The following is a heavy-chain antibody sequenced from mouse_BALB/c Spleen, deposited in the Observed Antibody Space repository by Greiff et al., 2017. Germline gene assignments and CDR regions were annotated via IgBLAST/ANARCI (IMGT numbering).Heavy chain of an antibody. Sequence: EVKLMESGGGLVQPGGSRKLSCAASGFTFSSFGMHWVRKAPEKGLEWVAYISSGSSTIYYADTVKGRFTISRDNPKNTLFLQMTSLRSEDTAMYYCASPYYYGFAYWGQGTLVTVSA. J-gene: IGHJ3*01. D-gene: IGHD1-1*01. CDR2: ISSGSSTI. CDR1: GFTFSSFG. V-gene: IGHV5-17*02. CDR3: ASPYYYGFAY.